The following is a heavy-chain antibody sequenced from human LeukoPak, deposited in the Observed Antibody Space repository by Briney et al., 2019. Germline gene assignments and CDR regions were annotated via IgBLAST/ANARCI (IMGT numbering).Heavy chain of an antibody. Sequence: ASVKVSCKASGYTFTSYGISWVRQAPGQGLEWMGWISAYNGNTNYAQKLQGRVTMTTDTSTSTAYMELRSLKSEDSAVYYCARGGNTIRGLKGYFQHWGQGTLVTVSS. CDR1: GYTFTSYG. CDR2: ISAYNGNT. J-gene: IGHJ1*01. V-gene: IGHV1-18*01. CDR3: ARGGNTIRGLKGYFQH. D-gene: IGHD3-16*01.